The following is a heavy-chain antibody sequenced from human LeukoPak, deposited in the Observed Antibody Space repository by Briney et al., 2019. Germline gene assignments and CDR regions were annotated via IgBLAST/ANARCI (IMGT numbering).Heavy chain of an antibody. CDR3: ARLRQTWFDP. CDR1: GGFISSYY. Sequence: PSETLSLTCTVSGGFISSYYWTWIRQPPGKGLEWIGYMYYSGSINYNPSLKSRVTISIDTSKNQFFLKLNSVTAADTAVYYCARLRQTWFDPWGQGTLVTVSS. CDR2: MYYSGSI. J-gene: IGHJ5*02. V-gene: IGHV4-59*08.